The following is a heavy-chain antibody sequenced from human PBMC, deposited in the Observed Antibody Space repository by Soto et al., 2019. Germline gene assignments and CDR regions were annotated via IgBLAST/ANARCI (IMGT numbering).Heavy chain of an antibody. J-gene: IGHJ4*02. CDR3: ARLYLAATITSLDY. Sequence: GGSLRLSCAASGFTFSNYWLSWVRQAPGKGLEWVANIKKDGSEKYYVGSVVGRFTISRDNAENSLYLQMNSLIAEDTAVYYCARLYLAATITSLDYWGQGTLVTVSS. D-gene: IGHD5-12*01. V-gene: IGHV3-7*01. CDR1: GFTFSNYW. CDR2: IKKDGSEK.